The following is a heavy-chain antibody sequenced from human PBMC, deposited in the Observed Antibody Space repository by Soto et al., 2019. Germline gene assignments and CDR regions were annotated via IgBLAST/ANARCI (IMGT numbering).Heavy chain of an antibody. V-gene: IGHV1-69*01. D-gene: IGHD3-9*01. CDR1: GGTFSRYA. CDR2: IIPIFGTA. J-gene: IGHJ6*02. Sequence: QVQLVQSGAEVKKPGSSVKVSCKASGGTFSRYAISWVRQAPGQGLEWMGGIIPIFGTANYVQKFQGRVTITADESTSTAHMGLRSLRSEDTAVYFWARGGGGNYYDILTGYYQNYYYGMDVWGQGTTVTVSS. CDR3: ARGGGGNYYDILTGYYQNYYYGMDV.